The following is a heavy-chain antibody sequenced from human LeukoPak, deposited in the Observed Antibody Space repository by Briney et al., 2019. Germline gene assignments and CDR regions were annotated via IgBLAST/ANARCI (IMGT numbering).Heavy chain of an antibody. CDR3: ARGPEVQLWSETFDY. D-gene: IGHD5-18*01. V-gene: IGHV5-51*01. CDR1: GYSFTSYW. CDR2: IYPGDSDT. Sequence: GESLKISCKGSGYSFTSYWIGWVRQMPGKGLEWMGIIYPGDSDTRYSPSYQGQVTISADKSISTAYLQWSSLKASDTAMYYCARGPEVQLWSETFDYWGQGTLVTVSS. J-gene: IGHJ4*02.